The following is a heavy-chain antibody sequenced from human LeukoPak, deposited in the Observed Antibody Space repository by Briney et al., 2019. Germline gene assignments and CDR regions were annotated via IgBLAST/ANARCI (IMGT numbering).Heavy chain of an antibody. D-gene: IGHD2-15*01. CDR3: ARGVVVVAATHDYYYYMDV. J-gene: IGHJ6*03. V-gene: IGHV4-4*07. CDR2: IYTSGST. Sequence: PSETLSLTCTVSGGPISSYYWSWIRQPAGKGLEWIGRIYTSGSTNYNPSLKSRVTMSVDTSKNQFSLKLSSVTAADTAVYYCARGVVVVAATHDYYYYMDVWGKGTTVTVSS. CDR1: GGPISSYY.